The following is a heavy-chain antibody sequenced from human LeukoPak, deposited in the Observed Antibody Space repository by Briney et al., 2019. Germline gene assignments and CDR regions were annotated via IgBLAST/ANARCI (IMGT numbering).Heavy chain of an antibody. CDR1: GFNFGSYL. V-gene: IGHV3-23*01. J-gene: IGHJ4*02. D-gene: IGHD3-9*01. CDR3: TKRGLTGQYYFDY. CDR2: IHSGGST. Sequence: GGSLRLSCAASGFNFGSYLMTWVRQAPEKGLEWVSSIHSGGSTYYADPVKGRFTISRDNSRNTLDLQMNSLRAEDTAVYYCTKRGLTGQYYFDYWGQGTLVTVSS.